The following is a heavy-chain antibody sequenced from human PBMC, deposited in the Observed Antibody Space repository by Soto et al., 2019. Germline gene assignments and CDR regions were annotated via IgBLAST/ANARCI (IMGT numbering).Heavy chain of an antibody. CDR2: IYPGDYDN. CDR1: GYSFNSFW. D-gene: IGHD3-22*01. J-gene: IGHJ5*02. CDR3: ASRFYDSSVYSPFDP. V-gene: IGHV5-51*01. Sequence: KTSCLAPGYSFNSFWIGWVPQIPGKGLEGVGIIYPGDYDNRYSPSFQVQVTIPADKTISTAYSQWSSLTPSDTAMYYGASRFYDSSVYSPFDPWGQGTLVTVSS.